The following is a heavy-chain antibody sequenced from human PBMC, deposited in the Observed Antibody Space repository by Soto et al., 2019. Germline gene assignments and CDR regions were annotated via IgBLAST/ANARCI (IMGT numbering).Heavy chain of an antibody. CDR3: AQNGVVVITTKSAFDI. CDR1: GFTFSSYW. Sequence: PGGSLRLSCAASGFTFSSYWMSWVRQAPGKGLEWVANIKQDGSEKYYVDSMKGRFTISRDNAKNSLYLQMNSLRAEDTAVYYCAQNGVVVITTKSAFDIWGQGTMVTVSS. CDR2: IKQDGSEK. D-gene: IGHD3-22*01. J-gene: IGHJ3*02. V-gene: IGHV3-7*03.